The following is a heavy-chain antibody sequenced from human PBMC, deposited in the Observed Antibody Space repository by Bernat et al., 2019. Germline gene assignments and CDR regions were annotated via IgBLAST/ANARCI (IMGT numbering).Heavy chain of an antibody. CDR3: ARVPIDIVVVPAAYLFDY. Sequence: EVQLVESGGGLVKPGGSLRLPGAASGFTFISYTWNWVGQPPGKGRDWVSSISSSSSYIYYADSVKGRFTISRDNAKNSLYLQMNSLRAEDTAVYYCARVPIDIVVVPAAYLFDYWGQGTLVTVSS. V-gene: IGHV3-21*01. CDR2: ISSSSSYI. D-gene: IGHD2-2*01. CDR1: GFTFISYT. J-gene: IGHJ4*02.